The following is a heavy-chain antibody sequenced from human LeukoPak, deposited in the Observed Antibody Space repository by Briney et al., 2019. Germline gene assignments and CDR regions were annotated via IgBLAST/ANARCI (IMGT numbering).Heavy chain of an antibody. Sequence: ASVKVSCKASGYTFSSNYMHWVRQAPGQGLEWMGIINPTDGTTTYAQRLQGRVTMAGDTSTSTVYMELSGLRSEDTAVYYCVLDLVVVVAALSWGQGTLVTVSS. D-gene: IGHD2-2*03. V-gene: IGHV1-46*04. J-gene: IGHJ4*02. CDR1: GYTFSSNY. CDR2: INPTDGTT. CDR3: VLDLVVVVAALS.